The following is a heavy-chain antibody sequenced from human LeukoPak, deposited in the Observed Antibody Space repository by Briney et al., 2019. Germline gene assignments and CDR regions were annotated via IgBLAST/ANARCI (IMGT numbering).Heavy chain of an antibody. J-gene: IGHJ5*02. V-gene: IGHV3-23*01. CDR3: AKDRKTYYYDSSGSHNWFDP. Sequence: PGGSLSLSCAASGFTFSSYAMSWVRQAPGRGLEWVSAISGSGGSTYYADSVKGRFTISRDNSKNTLYLQMNSLRAEDTAVYYCAKDRKTYYYDSSGSHNWFDPWGQGTLVTVSS. CDR1: GFTFSSYA. D-gene: IGHD3-22*01. CDR2: ISGSGGST.